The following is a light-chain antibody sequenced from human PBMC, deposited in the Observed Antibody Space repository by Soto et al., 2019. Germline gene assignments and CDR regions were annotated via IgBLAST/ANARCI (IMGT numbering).Light chain of an antibody. CDR1: QSISSW. CDR2: DAS. J-gene: IGKJ5*01. CDR3: QQYNSYSIT. Sequence: DIQMTQSPSTLSASVGDRVTITCRASQSISSWLAWYQQKPGKAPKLLIYDASSLESGVPSRFSGSGSGTEFTLNISSLQPDDFATYYCQQYNSYSITFGHGTRLEIK. V-gene: IGKV1-5*01.